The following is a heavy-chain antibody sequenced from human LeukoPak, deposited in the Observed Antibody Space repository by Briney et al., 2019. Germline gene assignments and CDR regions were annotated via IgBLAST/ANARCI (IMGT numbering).Heavy chain of an antibody. J-gene: IGHJ5*02. CDR2: INPNSGGT. CDR1: GYTFTGYY. CDR3: ARVSGVVVPADWFDP. D-gene: IGHD2-2*01. V-gene: IGHV1-2*02. Sequence: ASVKVSCKASGYTFTGYYMHWVRQAPGQGLEWMGWINPNSGGTNYAQKFQGRVTMTRDTSISTAYMELSRLRSDDTAVYYCARVSGVVVPADWFDPWGQGILVTVSS.